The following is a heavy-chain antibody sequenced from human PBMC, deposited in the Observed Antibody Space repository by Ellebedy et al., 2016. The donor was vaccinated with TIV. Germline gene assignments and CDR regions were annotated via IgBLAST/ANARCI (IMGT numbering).Heavy chain of an antibody. CDR2: ISAYNGNT. J-gene: IGHJ4*02. CDR1: GYTFTSYD. D-gene: IGHD5-18*01. Sequence: ASVKVSCXASGYTFTSYDINWVRQATGQGLEWMGWISAYNGNTNYAQKLQGRVTMTTDTSTSTAYMELRSLRSDDTAVYYCARLSGAMAYEGFDYWGQGTLVTVSS. V-gene: IGHV1-18*01. CDR3: ARLSGAMAYEGFDY.